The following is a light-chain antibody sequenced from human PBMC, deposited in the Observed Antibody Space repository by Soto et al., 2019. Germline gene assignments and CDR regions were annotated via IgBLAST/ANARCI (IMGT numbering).Light chain of an antibody. J-gene: IGKJ5*01. CDR2: DAS. V-gene: IGKV3D-20*02. CDR3: QQHSNWPPIT. CDR1: QSVSSSY. Sequence: EIVLTQSPGTLSLSPGETATLSCRASQSVSSSYLAWYQQKPGQAPRLLIYDASDRATGIPGRFSGSGSGTDFTLTISSLEPEDFAVYYCQQHSNWPPITFGQGTRLEIK.